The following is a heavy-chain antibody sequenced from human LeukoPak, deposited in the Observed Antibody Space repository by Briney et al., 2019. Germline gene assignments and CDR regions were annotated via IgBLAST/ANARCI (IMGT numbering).Heavy chain of an antibody. CDR1: GGSISSYY. CDR2: IHDSGST. V-gene: IGHV4-59*01. Sequence: SKTLSLTCTVPGGSISSYYWSWIRQPPGKPLEWIGYIHDSGSTNYNPSLKSRVTISINTSKNQFSLKLSSVTAADTAVYYCARVGSYCMDVWGKGSTVTVSS. J-gene: IGHJ6*03. D-gene: IGHD1-26*01. CDR3: ARVGSYCMDV.